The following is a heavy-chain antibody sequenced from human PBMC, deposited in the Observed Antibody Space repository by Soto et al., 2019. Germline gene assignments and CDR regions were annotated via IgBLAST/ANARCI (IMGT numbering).Heavy chain of an antibody. CDR3: AREGVSYYSGAGRYRYLDY. CDR2: IYYSGST. V-gene: IGHV4-61*01. D-gene: IGHD3-10*01. J-gene: IGHJ4*02. CDR1: GGSVSSGSYY. Sequence: SETLSLTCTVSGGSVSSGSYYWSWIRQPPGKGLEWIGYIYYSGSTNYNPSLKSRATISVDTSKNQFSLKLSSVTAADTAVYYCAREGVSYYSGAGRYRYLDYWGQGTLVTVSS.